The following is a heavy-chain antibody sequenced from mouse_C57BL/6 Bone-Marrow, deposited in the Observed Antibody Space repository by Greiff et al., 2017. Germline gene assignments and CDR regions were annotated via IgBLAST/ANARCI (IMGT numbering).Heavy chain of an antibody. J-gene: IGHJ1*03. V-gene: IGHV10-3*01. CDR1: GFTFNTYA. D-gene: IGHD2-3*01. CDR3: VRCYDGYSLWYFDV. Sequence: DVQLVESGGGLVQPKGSLKLSCAASGFTFNTYAMHWVRQAPGKGLEWVARIRSKSSNYATYYADSVKARFTISRDDSQSMLYLQMNNLKTEDTAMYYCVRCYDGYSLWYFDVWGTGTTVTVSS. CDR2: IRSKSSNYAT.